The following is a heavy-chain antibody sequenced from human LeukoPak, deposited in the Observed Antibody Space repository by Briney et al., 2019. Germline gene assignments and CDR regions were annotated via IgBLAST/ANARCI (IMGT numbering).Heavy chain of an antibody. V-gene: IGHV1-8*03. CDR1: GYSFTNYD. D-gene: IGHD5-18*01. Sequence: GASVKVSCKASGYSFTNYDINWVRQATGQGLEWMGWMNPNSGNTGYAQKFQGRVTVTRNTSISTAYMELSSLRSEDTAVYYCARAYTAIVLDYWGQGTLVTVSS. CDR3: ARAYTAIVLDY. J-gene: IGHJ4*02. CDR2: MNPNSGNT.